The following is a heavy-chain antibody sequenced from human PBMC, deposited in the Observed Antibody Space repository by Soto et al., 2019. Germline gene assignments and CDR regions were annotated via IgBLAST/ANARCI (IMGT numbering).Heavy chain of an antibody. CDR2: INHSGST. V-gene: IGHV4-34*01. CDR3: ARVGAARPEDY. Sequence: SETLSLTCAVYGGSFSGYYWSWIRQPPGKGLEWIGEINHSGSTNYNPSLKSRVTISVDTSKNQFSLKLSSVTAADTAVYYCARVGAARPEDYWGQGTLVTVSS. D-gene: IGHD6-6*01. CDR1: GGSFSGYY. J-gene: IGHJ4*02.